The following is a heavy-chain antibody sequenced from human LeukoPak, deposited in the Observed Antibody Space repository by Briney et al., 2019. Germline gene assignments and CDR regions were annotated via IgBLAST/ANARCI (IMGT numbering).Heavy chain of an antibody. CDR1: GFTLTSYA. Sequence: GGSLRLSCAASGFTLTSYAMHWVRQAPGKGLEWVAVISYDGSIKYYADSVKGRFTISRDNSETTLYLRMNSLRAEDTAVYYCARGSSGYSYYFDYWGQGTLVSVSS. D-gene: IGHD3-22*01. CDR2: ISYDGSIK. CDR3: ARGSSGYSYYFDY. V-gene: IGHV3-30-3*01. J-gene: IGHJ4*02.